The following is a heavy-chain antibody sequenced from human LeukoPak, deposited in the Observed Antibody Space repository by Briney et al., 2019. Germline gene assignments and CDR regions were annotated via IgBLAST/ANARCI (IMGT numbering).Heavy chain of an antibody. CDR1: GYAFTSYD. CDR3: ARGAPGSYCSGGSCPYFDY. J-gene: IGHJ4*02. CDR2: VNPNSGHT. Sequence: ASVKVSCKASGYAFTSYDINWVRQATGQGLEWMGWVNPNSGHTGYAQKFQGRVTMTRNTSISTAYMELSSLRSEDTAVYYCARGAPGSYCSGGSCPYFDYWGQGTLVSVSS. D-gene: IGHD2-15*01. V-gene: IGHV1-8*01.